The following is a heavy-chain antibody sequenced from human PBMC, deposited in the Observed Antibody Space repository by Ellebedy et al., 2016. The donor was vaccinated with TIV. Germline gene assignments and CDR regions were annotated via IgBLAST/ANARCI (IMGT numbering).Heavy chain of an antibody. V-gene: IGHV3-7*01. D-gene: IGHD2-2*01. J-gene: IGHJ6*02. CDR2: IKQDGSEK. Sequence: GGSLRLSCAASGFTFSNYWMSWVRQAPGKGLEWVANIKQDGSEKYYMDSVKGRFSISRDNAKNSLYVQMNSLRAEDTAVYYCARDFVPAAPMRLGYYYYGMDVWGQGTTVTVSS. CDR3: ARDFVPAAPMRLGYYYYGMDV. CDR1: GFTFSNYW.